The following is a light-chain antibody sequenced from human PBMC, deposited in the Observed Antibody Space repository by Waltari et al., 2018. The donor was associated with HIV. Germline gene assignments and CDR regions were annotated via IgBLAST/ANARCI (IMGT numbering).Light chain of an antibody. V-gene: IGKV4-1*01. CDR2: WAS. CDR1: QSLLYRSNNRNY. J-gene: IGKJ4*01. CDR3: QQYGSSPLT. Sequence: IVTTQSPDSLAASLGETATIHCKSSQSLLYRSNNRNYLAWYQQKPGQPPKLLIYWASTRESGVPDRFSGSGSGTDFTLTISRLEPEDFAVYYCQQYGSSPLTFGGGTKVEIK.